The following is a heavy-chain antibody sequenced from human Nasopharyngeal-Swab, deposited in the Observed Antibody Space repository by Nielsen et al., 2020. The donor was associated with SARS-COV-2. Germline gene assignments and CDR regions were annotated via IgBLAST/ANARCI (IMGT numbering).Heavy chain of an antibody. CDR2: ISGSGGST. Sequence: WIRQPPGKGLEWVSAISGSGGSTYYADSVKGRFTISRDNSKNTLYLQMNSLRAEDTAVYYCAKGETYYDFWSGYFRWFDPWGQGTLVTVSS. V-gene: IGHV3-23*01. CDR3: AKGETYYDFWSGYFRWFDP. D-gene: IGHD3-3*01. J-gene: IGHJ5*02.